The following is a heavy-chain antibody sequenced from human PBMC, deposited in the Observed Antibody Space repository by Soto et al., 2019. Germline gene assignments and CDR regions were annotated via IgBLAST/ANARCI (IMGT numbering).Heavy chain of an antibody. CDR1: GYTFSGFY. CDR3: ATDAATGTAGLDF. J-gene: IGHJ4*02. D-gene: IGHD6-13*01. CDR2: INPNSGGT. V-gene: IGHV1-2*02. Sequence: ASVKVSCKASGYTFSGFYMHWVRQAPGQGLEWMGWINPNSGGTKSAEKFQGRVTMTRDTSISTAYMELSRLTSDDTAVYYCATDAATGTAGLDFWGQGTQVTVSS.